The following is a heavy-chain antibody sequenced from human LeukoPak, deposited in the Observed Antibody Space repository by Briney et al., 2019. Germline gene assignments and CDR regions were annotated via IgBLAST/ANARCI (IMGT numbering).Heavy chain of an antibody. CDR1: GFTFRSYG. CDR2: IWNDGSNK. D-gene: IGHD3-10*01. J-gene: IGHJ3*02. CDR3: ARGDDGSGSFYNGLDTFDI. Sequence: GRSLRLSCAASGFTFRSYGMHWVRQAPGKGLEWVAVIWNDGSNKYYGDSVKGRFTISRDNSKHTLSLQRNSLRADDTAVYYCARGDDGSGSFYNGLDTFDIWGLGTMVTVSS. V-gene: IGHV3-33*01.